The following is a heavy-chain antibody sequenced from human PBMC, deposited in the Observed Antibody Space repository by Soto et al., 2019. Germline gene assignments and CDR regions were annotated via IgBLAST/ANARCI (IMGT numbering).Heavy chain of an antibody. Sequence: QVQLQESGPGLVKPSETLSLTCTVSGGSISSYYWSWIRQPPGRGLEWIGYIYYSGNTNYNPSLKCRVNISVDSSKNQFALKLSSVTAADTAVYYGARGYGDYVSDFWGQGTLVTVSS. CDR1: GGSISSYY. J-gene: IGHJ4*02. CDR3: ARGYGDYVSDF. D-gene: IGHD4-17*01. CDR2: IYYSGNT. V-gene: IGHV4-59*01.